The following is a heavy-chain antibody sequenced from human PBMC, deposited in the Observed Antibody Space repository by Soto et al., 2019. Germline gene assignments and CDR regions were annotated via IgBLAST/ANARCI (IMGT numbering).Heavy chain of an antibody. J-gene: IGHJ6*02. D-gene: IGHD2-21*01. V-gene: IGHV3-64*01. CDR2: ITSNGGNT. Sequence: EVQLVESGGGLVQPGGSLRLSCAASGFTFSSYAMHWVRQAPGKGLEYVSAITSNGGNTDYASSVKGRFTISRDNSKNTLYLQMGVLRAEDMAVYYCARRIPFGYGMDVWGQGTTVTVSS. CDR3: ARRIPFGYGMDV. CDR1: GFTFSSYA.